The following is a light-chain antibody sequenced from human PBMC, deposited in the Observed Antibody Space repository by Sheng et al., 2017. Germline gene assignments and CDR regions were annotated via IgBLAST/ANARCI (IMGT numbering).Light chain of an antibody. Sequence: QPPSVSAAPGQGVTISCSGSSSNIENNYVSWYQQLPGKAPKLLIYDNVQRPSGTPDRFSGSKSGPSATLAITGLQTGDEADYYCGTWDVTLAAVVFGGGTRLTVL. V-gene: IGLV1-51*01. J-gene: IGLJ2*01. CDR2: DNV. CDR3: GTWDVTLAAVV. CDR1: SSNIENNY.